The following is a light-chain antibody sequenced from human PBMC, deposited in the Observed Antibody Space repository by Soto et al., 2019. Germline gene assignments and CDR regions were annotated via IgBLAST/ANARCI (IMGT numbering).Light chain of an antibody. CDR3: SSYTSSSTL. CDR1: SSDVGGYNY. J-gene: IGLJ1*01. Sequence: QSVLTQPASVSGSPGQSITISCTGTSSDVGGYNYVSWYQQHPGKAPKLMIYEVSNRPSGVSNRFSGSKSGNTASLTISGLQAGDEADYYCSSYTSSSTLFGTGTKV. CDR2: EVS. V-gene: IGLV2-14*01.